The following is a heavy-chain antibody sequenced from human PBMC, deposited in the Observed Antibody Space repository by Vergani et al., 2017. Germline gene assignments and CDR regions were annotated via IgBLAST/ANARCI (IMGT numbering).Heavy chain of an antibody. CDR2: IYNSGNG. V-gene: IGHV4-39*01. CDR3: ASGKYYSDSTSHFRGRYFDV. Sequence: QLQESCPGLVKASETLSLTCTVSGDSIISRSYYWGWIRQPPGKGLEWIGSIYNSGNGDSSSSLKSRVTISADTSKNQFSLRLTSVTAADTAVYYCASGKYYSDSTSHFRGRYFDVWGRGTLVTVPS. D-gene: IGHD3-16*01. J-gene: IGHJ2*01. CDR1: GDSIISRSYY.